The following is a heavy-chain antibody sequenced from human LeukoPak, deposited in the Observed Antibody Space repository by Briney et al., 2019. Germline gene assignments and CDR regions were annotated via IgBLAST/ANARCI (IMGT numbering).Heavy chain of an antibody. CDR2: IKQDGSEE. Sequence: GGSLRLSCAASGFTFNTYAMSWVRQAPGKGLEWVAKIKQDGSEEYYVDSLKGRFTISRDNAKKSLSLQVNNLRAEDTAVYYCARDKGTITPRGYYYYMDVWGRGTTVTVSS. J-gene: IGHJ6*03. CDR3: ARDKGTITPRGYYYYMDV. V-gene: IGHV3-7*01. CDR1: GFTFNTYA. D-gene: IGHD5-24*01.